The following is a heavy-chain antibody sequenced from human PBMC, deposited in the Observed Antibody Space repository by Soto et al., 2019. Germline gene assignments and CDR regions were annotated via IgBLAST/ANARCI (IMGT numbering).Heavy chain of an antibody. J-gene: IGHJ6*02. V-gene: IGHV3-21*01. CDR3: ARDQGVYPYQDYYGMDV. CDR2: ISSSSSYI. D-gene: IGHD6-6*01. Sequence: GGSLRLSCAASGFTFSSYSMNWVRQAPGKGLEWVSSISSSSSYIYYADSVKGRFTISRDNAKNSLYLQMNSLRAEATAVYYCARDQGVYPYQDYYGMDVWGQGTTVTVSS. CDR1: GFTFSSYS.